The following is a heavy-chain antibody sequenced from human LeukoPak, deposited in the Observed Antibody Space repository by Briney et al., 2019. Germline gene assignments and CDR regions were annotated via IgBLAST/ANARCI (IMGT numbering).Heavy chain of an antibody. CDR2: ISYSGST. CDR3: ARHPPTTVTSWGRVYWFDP. J-gene: IGHJ5*02. V-gene: IGHV4-39*01. D-gene: IGHD4-17*01. CDR1: GGSISSSSYY. Sequence: SETLSLTCTVSGGSISSSSYYWGWVRQPPGKGLEWIGSISYSGSTYYNPSLKSRVTISVDTSKNQFSLRLSSVTAADTAVYYCARHPPTTVTSWGRVYWFDPWGQGTLVTVSS.